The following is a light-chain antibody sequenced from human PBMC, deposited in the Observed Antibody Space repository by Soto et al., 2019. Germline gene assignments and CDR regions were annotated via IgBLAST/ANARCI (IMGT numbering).Light chain of an antibody. J-gene: IGKJ5*01. CDR3: QQRSNWIT. V-gene: IGKV3-11*01. CDR2: DTS. Sequence: EIVLTQSPATLSLSPGERATLSCRASQSVSRYLAWYQQKPGQSPTPLIYDTSHRTTGTPARFSGSGSGTDFMLTSSSLEPEDFAVYYGQQRSNWITFGQGIRLEI. CDR1: QSVSRY.